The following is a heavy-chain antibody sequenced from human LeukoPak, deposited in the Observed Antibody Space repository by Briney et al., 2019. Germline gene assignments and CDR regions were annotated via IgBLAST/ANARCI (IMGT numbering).Heavy chain of an antibody. V-gene: IGHV1-69*13. Sequence: GASVKVSCKASGGTFSSYAISWVRQAPGQGLEWMGGIIPIFGTANYAQKFQGRVTITADESTSTAYMELSSLRSEDTAVYYCARDRGQFSITIFGVVTGGYYYYMDVWGKGTTVTVSS. CDR2: IIPIFGTA. CDR3: ARDRGQFSITIFGVVTGGYYYYMDV. J-gene: IGHJ6*03. CDR1: GGTFSSYA. D-gene: IGHD3-3*01.